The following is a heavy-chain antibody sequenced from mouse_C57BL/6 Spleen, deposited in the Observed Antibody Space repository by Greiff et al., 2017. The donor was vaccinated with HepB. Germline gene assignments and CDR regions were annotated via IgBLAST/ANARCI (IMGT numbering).Heavy chain of an antibody. V-gene: IGHV1-78*01. Sequence: VQVVESDAELVKPGASVKISCKVSGYTFTDHTIHWMKQRPEQGLEWIGYIYPRDGSTKYNEKFKGKATLTADKSSSTAYMQLNSLTSEDSAVYFCARGNYDYDEDYAMDYWGQGTSVTVSS. J-gene: IGHJ4*01. CDR2: IYPRDGST. D-gene: IGHD2-4*01. CDR1: GYTFTDHT. CDR3: ARGNYDYDEDYAMDY.